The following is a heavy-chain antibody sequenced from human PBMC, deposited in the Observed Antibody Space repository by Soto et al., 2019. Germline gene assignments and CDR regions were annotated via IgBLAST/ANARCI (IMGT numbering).Heavy chain of an antibody. Sequence: AETLSLTCTVSGGSISSYYWSWIRQPPGKGLEWIGYIYYSGSTNYNPSLKSRVTISVDTSKNQFSLKLSSVTAADTAVYYCARGVWGYDFWSGSGDYYYMDVWGKGTTVTVSS. CDR2: IYYSGST. D-gene: IGHD3-3*01. CDR1: GGSISSYY. J-gene: IGHJ6*03. CDR3: ARGVWGYDFWSGSGDYYYMDV. V-gene: IGHV4-59*01.